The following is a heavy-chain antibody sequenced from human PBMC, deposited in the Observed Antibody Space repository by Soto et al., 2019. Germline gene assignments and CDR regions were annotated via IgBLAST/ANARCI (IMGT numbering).Heavy chain of an antibody. Sequence: SETLSLTCTVSGGSISSGGYYWSWIRQHPGKGLEWIGYIYYSGSTYYNPSLKSRVTISVDTSKNQFSLKLSSVTAADTAVYYCARDSAYCGGDCSKTIWYFDLWGRGTLVTVSS. CDR3: ARDSAYCGGDCSKTIWYFDL. CDR1: GGSISSGGYY. J-gene: IGHJ2*01. CDR2: IYYSGST. V-gene: IGHV4-31*03. D-gene: IGHD2-21*02.